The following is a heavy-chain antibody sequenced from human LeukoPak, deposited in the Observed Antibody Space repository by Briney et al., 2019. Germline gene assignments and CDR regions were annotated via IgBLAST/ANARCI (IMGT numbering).Heavy chain of an antibody. CDR3: ARGGYCSSTSCRNWFDP. CDR2: IKQDGSEK. J-gene: IGHJ5*02. Sequence: PGGSLRLSCVASGFTFSTYWLSWVRQAPGKGLECVANIKQDGSEKYYVDSVRGRFTISRDTAKNSLYLQMNSLRAEDTAVYYCARGGYCSSTSCRNWFDPWGQGTLVTVSS. CDR1: GFTFSTYW. D-gene: IGHD2-2*01. V-gene: IGHV3-7*01.